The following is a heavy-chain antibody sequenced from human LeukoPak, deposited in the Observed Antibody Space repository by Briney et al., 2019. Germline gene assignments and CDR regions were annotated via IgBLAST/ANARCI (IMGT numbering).Heavy chain of an antibody. CDR1: GYSFTGYY. CDR3: AKEVVITRNWFDP. Sequence: ASVKVSCKASGYSFTGYYIHWVRQAPGQGLEWMGWINPNSDYTSYAQKFQGRVTLTRDTSINTAYMELSRLRIDDTAVYYCAKEVVITRNWFDPWGQGTLVTVSS. CDR2: INPNSDYT. D-gene: IGHD3-16*02. J-gene: IGHJ5*02. V-gene: IGHV1-2*02.